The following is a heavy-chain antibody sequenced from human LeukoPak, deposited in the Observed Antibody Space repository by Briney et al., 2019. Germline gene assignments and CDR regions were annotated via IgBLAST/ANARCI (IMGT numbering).Heavy chain of an antibody. V-gene: IGHV4-59*01. D-gene: IGHD6-19*01. Sequence: SETLSLTCTVSGGSISSYYWSWIRQPPGKGLEWIGYTYYSGSTNYNPSLKSRVTISVDTSKNQFSLKLKSVTAADTAVYYCARVIAVAGAFNAFDIWGQGTVVTVSS. CDR1: GGSISSYY. CDR2: TYYSGST. CDR3: ARVIAVAGAFNAFDI. J-gene: IGHJ3*02.